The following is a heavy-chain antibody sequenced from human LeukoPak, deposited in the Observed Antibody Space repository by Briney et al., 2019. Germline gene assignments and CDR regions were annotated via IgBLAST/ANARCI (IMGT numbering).Heavy chain of an antibody. D-gene: IGHD6-13*01. V-gene: IGHV3-33*01. J-gene: IGHJ3*02. Sequence: GGSLRLSCAASGFTFSSYGMHWVRQAPGKGLGWVAVIWYDGSDKYYADSVKGRFIISRDNSKNTLFLQMNSLRVEDTAVYYCARAPLVAAAPFFSFDIWGQGTMVTVSS. CDR2: IWYDGSDK. CDR3: ARAPLVAAAPFFSFDI. CDR1: GFTFSSYG.